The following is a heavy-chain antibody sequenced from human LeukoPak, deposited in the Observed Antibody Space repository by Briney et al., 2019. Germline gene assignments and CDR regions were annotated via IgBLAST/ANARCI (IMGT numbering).Heavy chain of an antibody. CDR2: IYHSGST. CDR1: GYSISSGYY. Sequence: SSETLSLTCTVSGYSISSGYYWGWIRQPPGKGLEWIGSIYHSGSTYYNPSLKSRVTISEDTSKNQFSLKLRSVTAADTAVYYCARTTEGYCRGRSCYSYYYYMDVWGKGTTVTVSS. D-gene: IGHD2-15*01. CDR3: ARTTEGYCRGRSCYSYYYYMDV. V-gene: IGHV4-38-2*02. J-gene: IGHJ6*03.